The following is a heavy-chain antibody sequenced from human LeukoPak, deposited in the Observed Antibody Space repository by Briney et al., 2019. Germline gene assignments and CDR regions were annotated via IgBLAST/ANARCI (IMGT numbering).Heavy chain of an antibody. CDR3: ARQLAFCAGDCYSDYFDY. J-gene: IGHJ4*02. CDR2: IYYSGST. Sequence: SETLSLTCTVSGGSISSGGYYWSWIRQHPGKGLEWIGYIYYSGSTYYNPSLKSRVTISVDTSKNQFSLKLDSVTAADTAVYYCARQLAFCAGDCYSDYFDYWGRGTLVTVSS. V-gene: IGHV4-31*03. CDR1: GGSISSGGYY. D-gene: IGHD2-21*02.